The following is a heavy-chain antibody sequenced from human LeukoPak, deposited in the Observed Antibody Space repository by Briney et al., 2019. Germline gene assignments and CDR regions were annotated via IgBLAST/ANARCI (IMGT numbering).Heavy chain of an antibody. V-gene: IGHV3-33*01. D-gene: IGHD3-10*01. CDR2: IWYDGSNK. CDR1: GFTFSSYG. J-gene: IGHJ4*02. CDR3: ASIARDGSGSFDY. Sequence: PGRSLRLSCAASGFTFSSYGMHWVRQAPGKGLEWVAVIWYDGSNKYYADSVKGRFTISRDNSKNTLYLQMNSLRAEDTAVYYCASIARDGSGSFDYWGQGTLVTVSS.